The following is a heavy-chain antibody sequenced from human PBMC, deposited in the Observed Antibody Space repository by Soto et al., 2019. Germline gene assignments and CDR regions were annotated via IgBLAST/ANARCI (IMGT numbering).Heavy chain of an antibody. CDR3: ARMTYYYDTSAYNENWFDP. CDR1: GYTFTSYG. V-gene: IGHV1-18*01. D-gene: IGHD3-22*01. J-gene: IGHJ5*02. CDR2: ISPYNGNT. Sequence: QVQLVQSGAEVKKPGASVKVSCKASGYTFTSYGITWVRQAPGQGLEWMGWISPYNGNTNYAQQLQGRVTMTTDTPTRTAYMELRSLRSDDTAVYYCARMTYYYDTSAYNENWFDPWGQGSLVTVSS.